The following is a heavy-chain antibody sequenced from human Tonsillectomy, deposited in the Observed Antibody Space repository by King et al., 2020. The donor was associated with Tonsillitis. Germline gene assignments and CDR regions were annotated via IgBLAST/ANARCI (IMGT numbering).Heavy chain of an antibody. D-gene: IGHD3-10*01. J-gene: IGHJ6*02. CDR3: ARDVGSYYYGSGRLQHFHSYRMDV. V-gene: IGHV3-30*04. Sequence: VQLVESGGGVVQPGRSLRLSCAASGFTFSNYAMHWVRQAPGKGLEWVAIISYDGSNKYYADYVKGRFTISRDNSKNTLYLQMNSLRAEDTAVYYCARDVGSYYYGSGRLQHFHSYRMDVWGQGTTVTVSS. CDR1: GFTFSNYA. CDR2: ISYDGSNK.